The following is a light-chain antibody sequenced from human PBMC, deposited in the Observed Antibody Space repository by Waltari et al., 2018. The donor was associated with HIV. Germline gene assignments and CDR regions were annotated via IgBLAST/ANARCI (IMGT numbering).Light chain of an antibody. CDR3: NSRDSSGNHLWV. V-gene: IGLV3-19*01. CDR1: SPTTYS. Sequence: SSALTQAPAVSVALGQTARITCQGASPTTYSESWYQKSPGQAPVLGTNGKNTRPAGIPDQFAGSSSGNTASSTITGAQAEDEADYYCNSRDSSGNHLWVFGGGTKLAVL. J-gene: IGLJ3*02. CDR2: GKN.